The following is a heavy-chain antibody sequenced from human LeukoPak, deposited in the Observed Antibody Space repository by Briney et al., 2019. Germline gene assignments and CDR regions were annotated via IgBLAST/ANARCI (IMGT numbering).Heavy chain of an antibody. CDR3: AKPRYYYDSGGYSPFDY. Sequence: PGGSLRLSCAASGFTFSSYGMHWVRQAPGKGLEWVAVIWYDGSNKYYADSVKGRFTISRDNSKNTLYLQMNSLRAEDTAVYYCAKPRYYYDSGGYSPFDYWGQGTLVTVSS. V-gene: IGHV3-33*06. CDR1: GFTFSSYG. J-gene: IGHJ4*02. D-gene: IGHD3-22*01. CDR2: IWYDGSNK.